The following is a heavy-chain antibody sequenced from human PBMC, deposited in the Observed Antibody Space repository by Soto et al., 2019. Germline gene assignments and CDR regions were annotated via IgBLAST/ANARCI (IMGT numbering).Heavy chain of an antibody. CDR1: GFTFSSYA. V-gene: IGHV3-23*01. CDR3: ANDSSYDYEGTDY. Sequence: EVQLLESGGGLVQPGGSLRLSCAASGFTFSSYAMSWVRQAPGKGLEWVSAISGSGGSTYYADSVKGRFTISRDNSKKTLYLQMNSLRDEDTAVYDCANDSSYDYEGTDYWGQGTLVTVSS. J-gene: IGHJ4*02. CDR2: ISGSGGST. D-gene: IGHD5-12*01.